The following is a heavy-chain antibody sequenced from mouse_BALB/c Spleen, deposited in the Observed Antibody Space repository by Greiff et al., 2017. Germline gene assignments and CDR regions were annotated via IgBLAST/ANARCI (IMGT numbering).Heavy chain of an antibody. J-gene: IGHJ3*01. Sequence: VHLVESGPGLVAPSQTLSFTCTVSGFSLPGSGVPWVRQPPGKGLEWRGVIWPGGSTNYNSALMSSLSISKDNSKSQVYLKMNSLQTDDTAMYYGAREASILRPAWFAYWGEGTLVTVSA. D-gene: IGHD1-2*01. CDR2: IWPGGST. CDR3: AREASILRPAWFAY. V-gene: IGHV2-9*02. CDR1: GFSLPGSG.